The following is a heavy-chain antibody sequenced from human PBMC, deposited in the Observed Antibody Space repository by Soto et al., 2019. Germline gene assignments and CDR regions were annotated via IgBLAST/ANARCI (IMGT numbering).Heavy chain of an antibody. D-gene: IGHD3-9*01. J-gene: IGHJ4*02. CDR2: IYYRGNA. CDR1: DDSINSDKYY. CDR3: ARLEGLATISYYFDF. V-gene: IGHV4-39*01. Sequence: QLQLQESGPGLVKPSETLSLTCSVSDDSINSDKYYWGWIRQPPGKVLEWIGSIYYRGNAYYNPSFPTRVTISLDKSRSQFSLKLNSVTAADSAVYFCARLEGLATISYYFDFWGPGALVTVSS.